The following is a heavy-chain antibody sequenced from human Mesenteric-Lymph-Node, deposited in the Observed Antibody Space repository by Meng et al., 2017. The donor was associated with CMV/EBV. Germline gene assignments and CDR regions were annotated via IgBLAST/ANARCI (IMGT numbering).Heavy chain of an antibody. V-gene: IGHV3-74*01. CDR3: AKNFYGSGSYY. D-gene: IGHD3-10*01. CDR1: GLTFNGYW. J-gene: IGHJ4*02. Sequence: GESLKISCAASGLTFNGYWLHWVRRAPGKGLVWVSRINNDGSNIGYADSVKGRFTISRDNSKNTLYLLMTSLRAEDTAVYYCAKNFYGSGSYYWGQGTLVTVSS. CDR2: INNDGSNI.